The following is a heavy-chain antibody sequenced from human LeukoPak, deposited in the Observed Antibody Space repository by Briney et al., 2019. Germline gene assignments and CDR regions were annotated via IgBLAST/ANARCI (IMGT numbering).Heavy chain of an antibody. CDR3: ARDSPGYSSGWYSPAPFDY. V-gene: IGHV3-48*03. CDR2: ISSSGSTI. Sequence: PGGSLRLSXAASGFTFSSYEMNWVRQAPGKGLEWVSYISSSGSTIYYADSVKGRFTISRDNAENSLYLQMNSLRAEDTAVYYCARDSPGYSSGWYSPAPFDYWGQGTLVTVSS. CDR1: GFTFSSYE. D-gene: IGHD6-19*01. J-gene: IGHJ4*02.